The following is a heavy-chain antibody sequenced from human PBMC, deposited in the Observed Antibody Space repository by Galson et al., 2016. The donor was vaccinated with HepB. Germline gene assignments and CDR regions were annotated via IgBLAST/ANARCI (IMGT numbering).Heavy chain of an antibody. CDR2: ISSRVSPI. CDR1: GFALSGSG. J-gene: IGHJ3*01. V-gene: IGHV3-48*02. CDR3: ARELVRSAFDL. Sequence: SLRLSCAASGFALSGSGLNWVRQAPGKGLQWISYISSRVSPIYYADSVKGRFTISRDNAKNSVYLQMNNLRDEDTGVYYCARELVRSAFDLWGQGTMVTASS. D-gene: IGHD2-8*02.